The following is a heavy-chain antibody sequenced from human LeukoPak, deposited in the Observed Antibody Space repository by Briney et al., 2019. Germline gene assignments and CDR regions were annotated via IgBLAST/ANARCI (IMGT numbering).Heavy chain of an antibody. V-gene: IGHV4-31*03. D-gene: IGHD6-19*01. CDR2: IYYSGST. CDR3: ARLGRSSGWYDHPEYFQH. CDR1: GGSISSGGYY. Sequence: SQTLSLTCTVSGGSISSGGYYWSWIRQHPGKGLEWIGYIYYSGSTNYNPSLKSRVTISVDTSKNQFSLKLSSVTAADTAVYYCARLGRSSGWYDHPEYFQHWGQGTLVTVSS. J-gene: IGHJ1*01.